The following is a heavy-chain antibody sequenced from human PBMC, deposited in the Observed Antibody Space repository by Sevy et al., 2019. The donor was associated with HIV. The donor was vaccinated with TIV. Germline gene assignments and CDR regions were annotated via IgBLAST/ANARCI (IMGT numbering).Heavy chain of an antibody. CDR2: IYHSGST. J-gene: IGHJ6*03. CDR1: GYSISSGYY. D-gene: IGHD3-10*01. CDR3: ARVKTDTMVRGVKVGYYYYYMDV. Sequence: SETLSLTCAVSGYSISSGYYWGWIRQPPGKGLEWIGSIYHSGSTYYNPSLKSRVTISVDTSKNQFSLKLSSVTAADTAMYYCARVKTDTMVRGVKVGYYYYYMDVWGKGTTVTVSS. V-gene: IGHV4-38-2*01.